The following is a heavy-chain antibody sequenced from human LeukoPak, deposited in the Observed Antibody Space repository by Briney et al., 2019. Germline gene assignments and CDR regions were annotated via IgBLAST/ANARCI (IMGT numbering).Heavy chain of an antibody. V-gene: IGHV3-21*01. J-gene: IGHJ4*02. D-gene: IGHD3-22*01. CDR2: ISSSSTYI. Sequence: GGSLRLSCAASGFTLSNAWMNWVRQAPGKGLEWVSSISSSSTYIDYADSMKGRFTISRDNAKNSLYLQMNSLRAEDTAVYYCARFITGPYYFDYWGQGTLVTVSS. CDR3: ARFITGPYYFDY. CDR1: GFTLSNAW.